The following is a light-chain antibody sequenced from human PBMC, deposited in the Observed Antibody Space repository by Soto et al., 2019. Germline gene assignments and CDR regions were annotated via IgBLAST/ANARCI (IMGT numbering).Light chain of an antibody. Sequence: QSVLTQPPSASGTPGQRVTISCSGSSSNIGSNYVYWYQQLPGTAPKLLIYRIDQRPSWVPARFSCSKSGTSASPATSGLRSEDEADYYCSAWDGSLSGWVFGGGTKLTVL. V-gene: IGLV1-47*01. J-gene: IGLJ3*02. CDR3: SAWDGSLSGWV. CDR1: SSNIGSNY. CDR2: RID.